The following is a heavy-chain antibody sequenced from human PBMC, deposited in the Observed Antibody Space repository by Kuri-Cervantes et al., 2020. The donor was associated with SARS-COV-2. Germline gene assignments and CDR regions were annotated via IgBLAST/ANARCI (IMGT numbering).Heavy chain of an antibody. CDR1: GFTFTSHA. CDR3: TTTGVLRYFDWLLENYYYYMDV. D-gene: IGHD3-9*01. V-gene: IGHV3-43D*04. CDR2: ISWDGGST. J-gene: IGHJ6*03. Sequence: GESLKISCAVSGFTFTSHAMHWVRQAPGKGLEWVSLISWDGGSTYYADSVKGRFTISRDNSKNSLYLQMNSLKTEDTAVYYCTTTGVLRYFDWLLENYYYYMDVWGKGTTVTVSS.